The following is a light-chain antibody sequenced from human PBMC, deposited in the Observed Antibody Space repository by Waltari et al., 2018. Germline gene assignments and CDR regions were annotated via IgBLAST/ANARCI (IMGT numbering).Light chain of an antibody. J-gene: IGKJ2*01. Sequence: EIVMTQSPATLSLSPGARATLSCRASQSVSTTLSWYQQKPGQAPRLLIYGASTRATGIPARFSGSGSGTEFTLTITSLQSEDFAVYYCLQYKNWPPLYTFGQGTKLEI. CDR1: QSVSTT. CDR3: LQYKNWPPLYT. V-gene: IGKV3-15*01. CDR2: GAS.